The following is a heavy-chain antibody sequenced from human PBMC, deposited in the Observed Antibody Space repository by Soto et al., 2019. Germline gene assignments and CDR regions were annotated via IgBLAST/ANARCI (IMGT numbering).Heavy chain of an antibody. Sequence: TLSLTCTVSGGSISSYYWSWIRQPPGKGLEWIGYIYYSGSTNYNPSLKSRVTISVDTSKNQFSLKLSSVTAADTAVYYCAREMSDYYDSSGYIDYWGQGTLVTVSS. J-gene: IGHJ4*02. D-gene: IGHD3-22*01. CDR1: GGSISSYY. CDR3: AREMSDYYDSSGYIDY. CDR2: IYYSGST. V-gene: IGHV4-59*01.